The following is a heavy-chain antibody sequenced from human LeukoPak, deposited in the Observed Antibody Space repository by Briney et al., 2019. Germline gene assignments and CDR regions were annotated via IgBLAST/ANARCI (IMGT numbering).Heavy chain of an antibody. V-gene: IGHV4-59*01. D-gene: IGHD5-18*01. CDR2: IYYSGST. Sequence: SETLSLTCTVSGGSISSYYWSWIRQPPGKGLEWIGYIYYSGSTNYNPSLKSRVTISVDTSKNQFSLKLSSVTAADTAVYYCARGDLFVDTAIPADYWGQGTLVTVSS. CDR3: ARGDLFVDTAIPADY. J-gene: IGHJ4*02. CDR1: GGSISSYY.